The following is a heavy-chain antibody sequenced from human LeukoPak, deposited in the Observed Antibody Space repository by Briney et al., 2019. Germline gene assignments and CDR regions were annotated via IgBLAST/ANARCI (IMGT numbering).Heavy chain of an antibody. D-gene: IGHD6-13*01. J-gene: IGHJ4*02. CDR3: ARDPAARTFDY. V-gene: IGHV3-48*01. CDR1: GFTFSSYS. CDR2: ISSSSTI. Sequence: GGSLRLSCAASGFTFSSYSMNWVRQAPGKGLEWVSYISSSSTIYYADSVKGRFTISRDNAKNSLYLQMNSLRAEDTAVYYCARDPAARTFDYWGQGTLVTVSS.